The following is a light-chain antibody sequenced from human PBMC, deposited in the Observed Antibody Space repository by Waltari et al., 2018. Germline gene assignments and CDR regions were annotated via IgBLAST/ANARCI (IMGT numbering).Light chain of an antibody. Sequence: DIVMTQSPDSLAVSLVERATINCKSSQSVLYSSNNKNYLAWYQQKPGQPPKLLIYWASTRESGVPDRFSGSGSGTDFTLTISSLQAEDVAVYYCQQYYNTSLTFGGGTKVEIK. V-gene: IGKV4-1*01. J-gene: IGKJ4*01. CDR2: WAS. CDR3: QQYYNTSLT. CDR1: QSVLYSSNNKNY.